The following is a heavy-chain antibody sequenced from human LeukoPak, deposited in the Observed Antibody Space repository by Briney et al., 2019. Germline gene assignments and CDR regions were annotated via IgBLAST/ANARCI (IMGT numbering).Heavy chain of an antibody. CDR1: GFTFSSYG. V-gene: IGHV3-33*01. CDR2: IWYDGSNK. J-gene: IGHJ6*02. CDR3: ARDPADIVVVVAATIRTSYGMDV. Sequence: PGGSLRLSCAASGFTFSSYGMHWVRQAPGKGLEWVAVIWYDGSNKYYADSVKGRFTISRDNSKNTLYLQMNSLRAEDTAVYYCARDPADIVVVVAATIRTSYGMDVWGQGTTVTVSS. D-gene: IGHD2-15*01.